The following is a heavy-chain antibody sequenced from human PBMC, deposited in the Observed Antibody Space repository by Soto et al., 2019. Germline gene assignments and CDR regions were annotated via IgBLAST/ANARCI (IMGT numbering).Heavy chain of an antibody. J-gene: IGHJ6*02. CDR2: IYPCDSDT. Sequence: GESLKISCNGSGYRFTIYCIGLVPQMPGKGLDWMWIIYPCDSDTIYSPSFQGQVTISADKSISTAYLQWSSLKASDTAMYYCARHGPRVYYDNSDYYYYGMDVWGQGTTVTVSS. CDR3: ARHGPRVYYDNSDYYYYGMDV. V-gene: IGHV5-51*01. CDR1: GYRFTIYC. D-gene: IGHD3-22*01.